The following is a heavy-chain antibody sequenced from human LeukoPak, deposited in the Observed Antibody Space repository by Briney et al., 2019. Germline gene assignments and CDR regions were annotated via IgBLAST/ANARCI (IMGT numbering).Heavy chain of an antibody. Sequence: GGSLRLSCAASGFTFSSYGMHWVRQAPGKGLEWVAFIRYDGSNKYYADSVKGRFTTSRDNSKNTLYLQMNSLRAEDTAVYYCAKDSRYFDWLFFDYWGQGTLVTVSS. CDR2: IRYDGSNK. CDR3: AKDSRYFDWLFFDY. CDR1: GFTFSSYG. V-gene: IGHV3-30*02. J-gene: IGHJ4*02. D-gene: IGHD3-9*01.